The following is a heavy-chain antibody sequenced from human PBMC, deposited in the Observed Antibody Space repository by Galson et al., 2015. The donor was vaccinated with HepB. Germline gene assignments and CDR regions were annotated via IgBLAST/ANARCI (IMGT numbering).Heavy chain of an antibody. CDR1: GFTFSSYS. J-gene: IGHJ4*02. Sequence: SLRLSCAASGFTFSSYSMNWVRQAPGKGLEWVSSISSSSSYIYYADSVKGRFTISRDNAKNSLYLQMNSLRAEDTAVYYCARDWGYCSSTSCYSYYFDYWGQGTLVTVSS. D-gene: IGHD2-2*01. V-gene: IGHV3-21*01. CDR3: ARDWGYCSSTSCYSYYFDY. CDR2: ISSSSSYI.